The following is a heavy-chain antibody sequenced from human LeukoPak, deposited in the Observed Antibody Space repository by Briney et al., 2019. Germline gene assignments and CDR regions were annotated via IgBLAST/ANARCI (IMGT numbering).Heavy chain of an antibody. CDR2: ISYDGSNK. CDR3: AKALYGSESPLLAFDI. Sequence: GGSLRLSCAASGFTFSSYGMHWVRQAPGKGLEWVAVISYDGSNKYYADSVKGRFTISRDNSKNTLYLQMNSLRAEDTAVYYCAKALYGSESPLLAFDIWGQGTMVTVSS. CDR1: GFTFSSYG. V-gene: IGHV3-30*18. D-gene: IGHD3-10*01. J-gene: IGHJ3*02.